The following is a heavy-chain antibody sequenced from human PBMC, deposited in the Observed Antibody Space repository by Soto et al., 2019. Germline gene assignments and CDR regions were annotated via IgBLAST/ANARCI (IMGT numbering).Heavy chain of an antibody. CDR2: IIPIFGTA. Sequence: QVQLVQSGAAVKKPGSSVKVSCKASGGTFSSYAISWVRQAPGQGLEWMGGIIPIFGTANYAQKFQGRVTISADESTSTAYMELSSLRSVDTAVYYCAREAVVPASRPGWFDPWGQGTLVTVSS. D-gene: IGHD2-2*02. J-gene: IGHJ5*02. CDR1: GGTFSSYA. CDR3: AREAVVPASRPGWFDP. V-gene: IGHV1-69*01.